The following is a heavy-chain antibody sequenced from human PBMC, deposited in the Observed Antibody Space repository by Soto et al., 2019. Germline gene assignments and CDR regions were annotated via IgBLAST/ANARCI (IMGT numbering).Heavy chain of an antibody. J-gene: IGHJ6*02. Sequence: SVKVSCKASGGTFSSYAISWVRQAPGQGLEWMGGIIPIFGTANYAQKFQGRVAITADESTSTAYMELSSLRSEDTAVYYCARALTIFGVAPYYYYYGMDVWGQGTTVTSP. CDR1: GGTFSSYA. CDR3: ARALTIFGVAPYYYYYGMDV. D-gene: IGHD3-3*01. V-gene: IGHV1-69*13. CDR2: IIPIFGTA.